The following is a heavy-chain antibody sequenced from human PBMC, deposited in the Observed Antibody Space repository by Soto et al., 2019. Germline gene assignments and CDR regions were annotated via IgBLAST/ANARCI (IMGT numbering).Heavy chain of an antibody. Sequence: GGSLRLSCAASGITLSSYWIHWVRQAPGKGLVWVSRINSDGSSTSYADSVKGRFTISRDNAKNTLYLQMNSLRPEDTAVYYCASNQGAVTWTWFDPWGQGTLVTVSA. J-gene: IGHJ5*02. D-gene: IGHD3-3*01. CDR3: ASNQGAVTWTWFDP. V-gene: IGHV3-74*01. CDR1: GITLSSYW. CDR2: INSDGSST.